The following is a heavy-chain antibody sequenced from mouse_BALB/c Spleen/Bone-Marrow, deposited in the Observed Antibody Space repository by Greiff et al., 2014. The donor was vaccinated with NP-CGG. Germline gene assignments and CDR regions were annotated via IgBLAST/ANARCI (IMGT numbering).Heavy chain of an antibody. Sequence: EVKLMESGGGLVQPGGSLKLSCAASGFTFSNYGMSWVRQTPDKRLELVATISNNGGDTYYPDSVKGRFTISRDNAKNTLYLQMSSLKSEDTAMYYCARGDDYAAWFAYWGQGTLVTVSA. CDR3: ARGDDYAAWFAY. D-gene: IGHD2-4*01. CDR1: GFTFSNYG. J-gene: IGHJ3*01. CDR2: ISNNGGDT. V-gene: IGHV5-6-3*01.